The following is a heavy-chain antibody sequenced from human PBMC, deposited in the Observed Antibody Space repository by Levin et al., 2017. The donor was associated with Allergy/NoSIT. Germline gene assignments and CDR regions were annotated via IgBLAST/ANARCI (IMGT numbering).Heavy chain of an antibody. D-gene: IGHD3-3*01. J-gene: IGHJ4*02. CDR2: ISYDGSNK. CDR1: GFTFSSYG. CDR3: AKDDGTIFGVVINPVDY. Sequence: GESLKISCAASGFTFSSYGMHWVRQAPGKGLEWVAVISYDGSNKYYADSVKGRFTISRDNSKNTLYLQMNSLRAEDTAVYYCAKDDGTIFGVVINPVDYWGQGTLVTVSS. V-gene: IGHV3-30*18.